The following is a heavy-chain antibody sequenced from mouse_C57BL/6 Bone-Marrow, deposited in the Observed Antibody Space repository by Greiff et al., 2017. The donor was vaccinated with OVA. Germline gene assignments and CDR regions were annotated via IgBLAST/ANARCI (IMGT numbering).Heavy chain of an antibody. J-gene: IGHJ3*01. D-gene: IGHD1-1*01. CDR1: GYTFTDYY. Sequence: VQLQQSGPELVKPGASVKISCKASGYTFTDYYMNWVKQSHGKSLEWIGDINPNNGGTSYNQKFKGKATLTVDKSSSTAYMELRSLTSEDSAVYYCARAPFTTVVATKGFAYWGQGTLVTVSA. V-gene: IGHV1-26*01. CDR2: INPNNGGT. CDR3: ARAPFTTVVATKGFAY.